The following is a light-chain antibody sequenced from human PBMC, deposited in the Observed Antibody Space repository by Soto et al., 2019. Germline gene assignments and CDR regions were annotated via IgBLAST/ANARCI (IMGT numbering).Light chain of an antibody. J-gene: IGKJ4*01. CDR2: DAS. V-gene: IGKV3-11*01. CDR1: QSVSSY. CDR3: QQRSNWPLT. Sequence: EIVLTQSPATLSLSAGERATLSCRASQSVSSYLAWYQQKPGQAPRLLIYDASNRATGIPARFSGSGSGTDFTLTISSLEPEEFAVYYCQQRSNWPLTFGGGTNLEI.